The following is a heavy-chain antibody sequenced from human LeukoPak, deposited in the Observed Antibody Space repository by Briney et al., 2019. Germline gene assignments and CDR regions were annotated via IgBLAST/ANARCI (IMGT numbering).Heavy chain of an antibody. J-gene: IGHJ3*01. V-gene: IGHV4-38-2*02. D-gene: IGHD4-17*01. Sequence: PSETLSLTCSVSGYSISSGYHWAWIRPSPGKGLDWIGSMYHSGSTYYIPSLESRVTISIDTSKNQFSLKLRSVTAADTAVYYCARDRATTMTTGDFDFWGQGTMVTVSS. CDR1: GYSISSGYH. CDR2: MYHSGST. CDR3: ARDRATTMTTGDFDF.